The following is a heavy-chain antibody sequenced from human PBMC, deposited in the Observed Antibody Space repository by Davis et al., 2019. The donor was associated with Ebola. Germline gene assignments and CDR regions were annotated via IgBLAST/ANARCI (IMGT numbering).Heavy chain of an antibody. V-gene: IGHV4-59*01. CDR3: AREAWYYYDSSGYYPRWFDP. CDR2: IYYSGST. J-gene: IGHJ5*02. Sequence: MPSETLSLTCTVSGGSISSYYWSWIRQPPGKGLEWIGYIYYSGSTNYNPSLKGRVTISVDTSKNQFSLKLSSVTAADTAVYYCAREAWYYYDSSGYYPRWFDPWGQGTLVTVSS. D-gene: IGHD3-22*01. CDR1: GGSISSYY.